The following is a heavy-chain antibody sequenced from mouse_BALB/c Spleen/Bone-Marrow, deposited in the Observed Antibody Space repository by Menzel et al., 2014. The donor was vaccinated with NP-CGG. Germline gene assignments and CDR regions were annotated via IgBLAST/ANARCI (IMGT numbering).Heavy chain of an antibody. D-gene: IGHD1-2*01. Sequence: EVHLVESGGGLVQPGGSLKLSCAASGFDFSRYWMSWVRQAPGKGLEWIGEINPDSSTRNYTPSLKDKFIISRDNAKNTLYLQMSKVRSEDTALYYCASLHYYGFFAYWGQGTLVTVSA. CDR1: GFDFSRYW. CDR2: INPDSSTR. CDR3: ASLHYYGFFAY. J-gene: IGHJ3*01. V-gene: IGHV4-1*02.